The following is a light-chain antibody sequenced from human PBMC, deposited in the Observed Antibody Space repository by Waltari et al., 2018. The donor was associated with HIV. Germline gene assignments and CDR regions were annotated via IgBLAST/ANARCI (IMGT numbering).Light chain of an antibody. CDR3: AAWDDRLDGPWV. J-gene: IGLJ3*02. Sequence: QSVLTHPPSASGAPAQTVTISCSGSNSNIGIYTVNWYQQFPGTAPKLPIYDKNQRPSGVPDRFSGSKSGTSASLAIRGVQSEDEADYYCAAWDDRLDGPWVFGGGTKLTVL. V-gene: IGLV1-44*01. CDR1: NSNIGIYT. CDR2: DKN.